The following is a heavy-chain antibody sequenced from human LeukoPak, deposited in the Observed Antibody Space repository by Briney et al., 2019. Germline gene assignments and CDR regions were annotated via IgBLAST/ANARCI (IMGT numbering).Heavy chain of an antibody. CDR2: ISGSGGST. Sequence: GGSLRLSCAASGFTFSSYAMSWVRQAPGKGLEWVSAISGSGGSTYYADSVKGRFTISRDNAKNSLYLQMNSLRAEDTAVYYCARDGSGAFDIWGQGTMVTVSS. CDR1: GFTFSSYA. J-gene: IGHJ3*02. V-gene: IGHV3-23*01. D-gene: IGHD3-10*01. CDR3: ARDGSGAFDI.